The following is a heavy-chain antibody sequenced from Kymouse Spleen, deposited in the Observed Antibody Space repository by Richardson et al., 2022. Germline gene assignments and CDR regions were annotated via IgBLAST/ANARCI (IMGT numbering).Heavy chain of an antibody. CDR2: IWYDGSNK. J-gene: IGHJ6*02. CDR1: GFTFSSYG. D-gene: IGHD3-3*01. CDR3: ARAVVRDFWSGYYHYYGMDV. Sequence: QVQLVESGGGVVQPGRSLRLSCAASGFTFSSYGMHWVRQAPGKGLEWVAVIWYDGSNKYYADSVKGRFTISRDNSKNTLYLQMNSLRAEDTAVYYCARAVVRDFWSGYYHYYGMDVWGQGTTVTVSS. V-gene: IGHV3-33*01.